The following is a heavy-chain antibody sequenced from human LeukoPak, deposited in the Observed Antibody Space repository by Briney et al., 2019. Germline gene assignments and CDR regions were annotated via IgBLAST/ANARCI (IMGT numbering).Heavy chain of an antibody. CDR1: GFTFSNYG. CDR2: IWFDGIRK. V-gene: IGHV3-33*01. D-gene: IGHD3-22*01. J-gene: IGHJ3*02. Sequence: PGGSLRLSCAASGFTFSNYGMHWVRQVPGKGLEWVAAIWFDGIRKYYADSVKGRLTISRDNSKNTLYLQMNSLRAEDTAVYYCARDLEDSSPFGAFDMWGQGTMDTVSS. CDR3: ARDLEDSSPFGAFDM.